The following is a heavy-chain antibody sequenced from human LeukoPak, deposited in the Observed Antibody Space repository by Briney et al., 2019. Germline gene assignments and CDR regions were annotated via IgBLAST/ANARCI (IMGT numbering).Heavy chain of an antibody. Sequence: AGGSLRLSCAASGFTFSSYAMHWVRQAPGKGLEWVAVISYDGSNKYYADSVKGRFTISRDNSKNTLYLQMNSLRAEDTAVYYCATSGRIKGDAFDIWGQGTMVTVSS. J-gene: IGHJ3*02. CDR2: ISYDGSNK. CDR1: GFTFSSYA. D-gene: IGHD1-26*01. CDR3: ATSGRIKGDAFDI. V-gene: IGHV3-30*04.